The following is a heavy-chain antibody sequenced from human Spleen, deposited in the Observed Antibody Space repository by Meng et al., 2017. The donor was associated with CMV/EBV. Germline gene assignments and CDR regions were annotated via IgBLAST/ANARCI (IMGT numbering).Heavy chain of an antibody. CDR1: GFTLRNAW. CDR2: IKQDGSEK. J-gene: IGHJ4*02. D-gene: IGHD3-10*01. CDR3: ARGSFRVQTLY. Sequence: GESLKISCAASGFTLRNAWMSWVRQAPGKGLEWVANIKQDGSEKYYVDSVKGRFTISRDNAKNSLYLQMNSLRAEDTAVYYCARGSFRVQTLYWGQGTLVTVSS. V-gene: IGHV3-7*01.